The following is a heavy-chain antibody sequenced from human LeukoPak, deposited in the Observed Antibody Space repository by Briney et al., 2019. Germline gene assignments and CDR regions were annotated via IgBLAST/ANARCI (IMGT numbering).Heavy chain of an antibody. D-gene: IGHD6-19*01. J-gene: IGHJ4*02. CDR3: AKVDSSGWYWGFDY. CDR1: GFTFDDYA. V-gene: IGHV3-9*01. Sequence: QPGASLRLSCAASGFTFDDYAMHWVRQAPGKGLEWVSGISWNSGSIGYADSVKGRFTISRDNAKNSLYLQMNSLRAEDTALYYCAKVDSSGWYWGFDYWGQGTLVTVSS. CDR2: ISWNSGSI.